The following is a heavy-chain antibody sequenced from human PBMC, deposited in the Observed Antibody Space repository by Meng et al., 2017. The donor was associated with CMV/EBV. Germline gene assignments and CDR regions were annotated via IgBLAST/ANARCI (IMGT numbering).Heavy chain of an antibody. CDR2: IYSGGST. CDR3: ARERVVVVPAATLDYGMDV. CDR1: GFTVSNNY. V-gene: IGHV3-53*01. D-gene: IGHD2-2*01. J-gene: IGHJ6*02. Sequence: GESLKISFAASGFTVSNNYMSWVRPAPGQGLEWVSVIYSGGSTYYADSVKGRFTISRDNSKNTLYLQMNSLRAEDTAVYYCARERVVVVPAATLDYGMDVWGQGTTVTVSS.